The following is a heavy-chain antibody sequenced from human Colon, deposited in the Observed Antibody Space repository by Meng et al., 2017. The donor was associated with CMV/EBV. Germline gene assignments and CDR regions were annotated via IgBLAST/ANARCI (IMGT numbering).Heavy chain of an antibody. CDR3: ARHQIRELVPTSIILNL. J-gene: IGHJ3*01. CDR2: IYDTGTT. CDR1: GFSVSRNY. Sequence: GESLKISCAASGFSVSRNYVSWVRQGPGKGLEWLSVIYDTGTTYYADSVKGRFSISRDNSDNTLFLQMSSLRAEDTAVYYCARHQIRELVPTSIILNLWGQGTMVTVSS. V-gene: IGHV3-53*01. D-gene: IGHD2-2*02.